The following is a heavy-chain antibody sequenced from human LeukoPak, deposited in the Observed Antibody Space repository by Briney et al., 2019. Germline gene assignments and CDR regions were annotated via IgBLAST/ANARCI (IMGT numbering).Heavy chain of an antibody. CDR1: GFTFSSYS. CDR3: ARESGGRYSNYGLDY. V-gene: IGHV3-48*01. Sequence: GGSLRLSCAASGFTFSSYSMNWVRQAPGKGLEWDSYISSSSSTIYYADSVKGRFTISRDNAKNSLYLQMNSLRAEDTAVYYCARESGGRYSNYGLDYWGQGTLVTVSS. D-gene: IGHD4-11*01. J-gene: IGHJ4*02. CDR2: ISSSSSTI.